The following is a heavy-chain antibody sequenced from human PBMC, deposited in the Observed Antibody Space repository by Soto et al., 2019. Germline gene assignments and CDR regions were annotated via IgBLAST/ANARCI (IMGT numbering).Heavy chain of an antibody. CDR1: GYTFTSYG. Sequence: ASVKVSCKASGYTFTSYGISWVRQAPGQGLEWMGWISAYNGNINYAQKLQGRVTMTTDTSTSTAYMELRSLRSDDTAVYYCARIVGRTYYDFWSGYDGDFDYWGQGTLVTVSS. J-gene: IGHJ4*02. CDR2: ISAYNGNI. CDR3: ARIVGRTYYDFWSGYDGDFDY. D-gene: IGHD3-3*01. V-gene: IGHV1-18*01.